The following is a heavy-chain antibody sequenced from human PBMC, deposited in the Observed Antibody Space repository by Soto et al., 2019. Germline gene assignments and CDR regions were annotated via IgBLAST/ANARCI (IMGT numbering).Heavy chain of an antibody. CDR1: GGSFSGYY. CDR2: INHSGST. V-gene: IGHV4-34*01. Sequence: SETLSLTCAVYGGSFSGYYWSWIRQPPGKGLEWIGEINHSGSTNYNPSLKSRVTISVDTSKNQFSLKLSSVTAADTAVYYCARVTAVVTQSKSFDYWGQGTLVTVSS. J-gene: IGHJ4*02. CDR3: ARVTAVVTQSKSFDY. D-gene: IGHD4-17*01.